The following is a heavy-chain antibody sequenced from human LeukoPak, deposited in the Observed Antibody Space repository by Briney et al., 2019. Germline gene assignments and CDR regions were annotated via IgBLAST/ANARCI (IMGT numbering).Heavy chain of an antibody. CDR3: ARGTPHSSSWYDYYYGMDV. CDR1: GFTFSSYD. CDR2: IGTAGDT. D-gene: IGHD6-13*01. Sequence: GGSLRLSCAASGFTFSSYDMHWVRQATGKGLEWVSAIGTAGDTYCPGSVKGRFTISRENAKNSLYLQMNSLRAGDTAVYYCARGTPHSSSWYDYYYGMDVWGQGTTVTVSS. J-gene: IGHJ6*02. V-gene: IGHV3-13*01.